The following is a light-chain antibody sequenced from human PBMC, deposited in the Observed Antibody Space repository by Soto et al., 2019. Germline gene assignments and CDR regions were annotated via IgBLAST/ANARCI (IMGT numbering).Light chain of an antibody. CDR1: SGDIGDYNY. CDR3: CSYTRSGTLI. Sequence: QSVLTQPGPVAEYPGQWSTISYEKTSGDIGDYNYVSWYQQHPGKVPKVIIYDVSNRPSGVSYRFSGTKSGNTASLTVSGLQAEDEADYYCCSYTRSGTLIFGTGTKVTVL. CDR2: DVS. J-gene: IGLJ1*01. V-gene: IGLV2-14*01.